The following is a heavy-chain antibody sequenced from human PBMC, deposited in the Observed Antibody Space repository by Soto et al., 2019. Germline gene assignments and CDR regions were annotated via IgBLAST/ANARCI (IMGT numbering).Heavy chain of an antibody. V-gene: IGHV3-21*01. CDR3: AREYTAWPLAYGLDV. J-gene: IGHJ6*02. D-gene: IGHD2-2*02. CDR1: GFTFSTYS. CDR2: ISSRSDI. Sequence: LRLSCVGSGFTFSTYSINWVRQARVKGLEWVSSISSRSDIYYADSVKGRFTISRDNAKNSVSLQMNSLRAEDTAVYYCAREYTAWPLAYGLDVWGQGTT.